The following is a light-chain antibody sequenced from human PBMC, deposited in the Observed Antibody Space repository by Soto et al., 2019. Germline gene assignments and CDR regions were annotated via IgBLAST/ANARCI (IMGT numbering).Light chain of an antibody. V-gene: IGKV3-20*01. Sequence: EIVFTQSPDTLSLYPGERATLSCRATQNVARSNLAWYQHRPGQAPRRLISGASTRAADTPDRFSGSGSGAQFTLTISRLETEDFAVYYCHQYGSSTPYSFGQGTRLEI. CDR2: GAS. CDR1: QNVARSN. J-gene: IGKJ2*03. CDR3: HQYGSSTPYS.